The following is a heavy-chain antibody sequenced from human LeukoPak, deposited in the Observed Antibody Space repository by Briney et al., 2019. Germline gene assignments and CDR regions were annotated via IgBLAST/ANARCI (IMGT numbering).Heavy chain of an antibody. D-gene: IGHD5-18*01. CDR3: AREGYSYGNYFDY. V-gene: IGHV1-69*05. Sequence: ASVKVSCKASGGTFSSYAISWVRQAPGQGLEWMGRIIPIFGTANYAQKFQGRVTITTDESTSTAYMELSSLRSEDTAVYYCAREGYSYGNYFDYWGQGTLVTVSS. CDR2: IIPIFGTA. CDR1: GGTFSSYA. J-gene: IGHJ4*02.